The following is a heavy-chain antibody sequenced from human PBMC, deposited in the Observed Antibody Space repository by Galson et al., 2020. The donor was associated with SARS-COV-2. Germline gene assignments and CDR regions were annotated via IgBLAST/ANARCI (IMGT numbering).Heavy chain of an antibody. J-gene: IGHJ4*02. CDR1: GYTFTSYA. CDR3: ARALLTYYYDSSGYYYDY. D-gene: IGHD3-22*01. CDR2: INAGNGNT. V-gene: IGHV1-3*01. Sequence: ASVKVSCKASGYTFTSYAMHWVRQDPGQRLEWMGWINAGNGNTKYSQKFQGRVTITRDTSASTAYMELSSLRSEDTAVYYCARALLTYYYDSSGYYYDYWGQGTLVTVSS.